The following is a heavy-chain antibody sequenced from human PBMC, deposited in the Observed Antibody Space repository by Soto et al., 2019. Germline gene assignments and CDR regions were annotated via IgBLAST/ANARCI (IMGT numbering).Heavy chain of an antibody. CDR3: ARDKITGLFDY. V-gene: IGHV4-34*01. CDR1: GGSISSYY. Sequence: PSETLSFTCTVSGGSISSYYWTWIRQPPGTGLEWIGEINHSGSTNYNPSLKSRVTISVDTSKNQFSLKLTSVTAADTAVYYCARDKITGLFDYWGQGTLVTVSS. J-gene: IGHJ4*02. D-gene: IGHD2-8*02. CDR2: INHSGST.